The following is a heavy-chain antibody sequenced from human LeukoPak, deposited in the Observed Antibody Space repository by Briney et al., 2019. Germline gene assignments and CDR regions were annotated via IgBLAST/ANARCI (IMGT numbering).Heavy chain of an antibody. CDR1: GFTFSSYA. CDR2: IPYDGSNK. J-gene: IGHJ3*02. D-gene: IGHD3-22*01. V-gene: IGHV3-30*04. Sequence: GGSLRLSCAASGFTFSSYAMHWVRQAPGKGLEWVAVIPYDGSNKYYADSVKGRFTISRDNSKNTLYLQMNSLRAEDTAVYYCARENYYDSSGYPCGAFDIWGQGTMVTVSS. CDR3: ARENYYDSSGYPCGAFDI.